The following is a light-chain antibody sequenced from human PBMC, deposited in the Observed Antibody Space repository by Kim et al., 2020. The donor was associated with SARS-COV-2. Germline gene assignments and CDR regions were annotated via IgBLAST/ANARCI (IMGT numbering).Light chain of an antibody. Sequence: QRVTISCTGSSSNIGSGYHVHWYQHLPGTAPRPLIYNNTNRPSGVPDRFSGSKSGTSASLAITGLQAEDEADYYCQSYDSSLSGYVFGTGTKVTVL. CDR2: NNT. CDR1: SSNIGSGYH. J-gene: IGLJ1*01. CDR3: QSYDSSLSGYV. V-gene: IGLV1-40*01.